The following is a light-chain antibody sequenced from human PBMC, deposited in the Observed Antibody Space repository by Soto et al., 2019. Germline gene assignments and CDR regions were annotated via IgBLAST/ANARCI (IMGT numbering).Light chain of an antibody. Sequence: FLMTQSPISLPVTPGGPASLFSRSSPSLLHSNGYSYVDWYLQKPGQSPKILIYLASNRASGVPDRFSGSGSGTDFTLKISRVEAEYVGVYYCMQALQTWTFRQGTKVDIK. J-gene: IGKJ1*01. CDR1: PSLLHSNGYSY. CDR3: MQALQTWT. CDR2: LAS. V-gene: IGKV2-28*01.